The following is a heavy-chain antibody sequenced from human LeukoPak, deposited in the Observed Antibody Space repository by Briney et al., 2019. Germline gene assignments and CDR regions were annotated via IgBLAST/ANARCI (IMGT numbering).Heavy chain of an antibody. Sequence: SETLSLTCTVSGGSISSYYWSWIRQPPGKGLEWIGYIYYSGSTNYNPSLKSRVTISVDTSKNQFSLKLSSVTAADTAVYYCAGALAAAGTSFDYWGQGTLVTVSS. V-gene: IGHV4-59*08. CDR2: IYYSGST. J-gene: IGHJ4*02. D-gene: IGHD6-13*01. CDR1: GGSISSYY. CDR3: AGALAAAGTSFDY.